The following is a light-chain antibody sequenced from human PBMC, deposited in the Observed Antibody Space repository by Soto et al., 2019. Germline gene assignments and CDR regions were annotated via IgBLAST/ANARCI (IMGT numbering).Light chain of an antibody. CDR3: QQYNTHWT. CDR2: EAF. J-gene: IGKJ1*01. CDR1: QTTSSW. Sequence: DIQMTQSPSTLSASVGDRVTITCRTSQTTSSWLAWYQQKPGKAPKLLISEAFVLESGVPSRFSGSGSGTEFTLTISSLQPDDFATYYCQQYNTHWTFGPGTKVDMK. V-gene: IGKV1-5*03.